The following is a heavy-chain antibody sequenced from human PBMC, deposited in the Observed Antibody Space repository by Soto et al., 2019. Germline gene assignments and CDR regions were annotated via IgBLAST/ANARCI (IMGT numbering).Heavy chain of an antibody. D-gene: IGHD4-17*01. Sequence: SDTLPLTCTVADGSIISGRWSWIRQPPGKGLEWIGSIYYSGSTYYNPSLKSRVTISVDTSKNQFSLKLSSVTAADTAVYYCARHLSDYGDFLNWFDPWGQGTLVTVSS. CDR2: IYYSGST. CDR3: ARHLSDYGDFLNWFDP. J-gene: IGHJ5*02. V-gene: IGHV4-59*08. CDR1: DGSIISGR.